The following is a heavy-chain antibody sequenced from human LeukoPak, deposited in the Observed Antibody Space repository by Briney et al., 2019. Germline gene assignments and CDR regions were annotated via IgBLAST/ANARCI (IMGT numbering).Heavy chain of an antibody. V-gene: IGHV4-4*07. D-gene: IGHD6-13*01. CDR1: GGSISSYY. CDR3: ARGLVGSSWFDF. CDR2: IYTSGST. J-gene: IGHJ5*01. Sequence: SETLSLTCTVSGGSISSYYWSWIRQPAGKGLEWIGRIYTSGSTDYNPSLKSRVTMSIDTSKNQFSLKLSSVTAADTAVYYCARGLVGSSWFDFWGQGTLVTVSS.